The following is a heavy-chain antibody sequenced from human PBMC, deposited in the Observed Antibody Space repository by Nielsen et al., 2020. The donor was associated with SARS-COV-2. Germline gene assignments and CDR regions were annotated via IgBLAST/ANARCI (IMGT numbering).Heavy chain of an antibody. Sequence: ASVKVSCKASGYSFTRNGISWVRQAPGQGLEWMGWISGYNGDTNYEQRFQGRVTMTADTSTSTAYMELRSLKSDDTAVYYCARDALRYFDWFFVDSFDLWGQGTMVTVSS. D-gene: IGHD3-9*01. V-gene: IGHV1-18*01. J-gene: IGHJ3*01. CDR2: ISGYNGDT. CDR3: ARDALRYFDWFFVDSFDL. CDR1: GYSFTRNG.